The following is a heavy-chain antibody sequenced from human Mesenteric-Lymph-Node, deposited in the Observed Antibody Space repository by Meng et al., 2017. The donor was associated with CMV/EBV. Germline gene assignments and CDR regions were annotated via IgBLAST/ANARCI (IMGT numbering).Heavy chain of an antibody. CDR3: AREDIVVVEGALYHYYGMDV. Sequence: GGSLRLSCAASGFTFSNYWMSWVRQAPGKGLEWVANINQDGNEKYSVDSVKGRFTISTDNAKNSLYLQMNSLRAEDTAVYYCAREDIVVVEGALYHYYGMDVWGQGTTVTVSS. J-gene: IGHJ6*02. CDR1: GFTFSNYW. CDR2: INQDGNEK. V-gene: IGHV3-7*01. D-gene: IGHD2-15*01.